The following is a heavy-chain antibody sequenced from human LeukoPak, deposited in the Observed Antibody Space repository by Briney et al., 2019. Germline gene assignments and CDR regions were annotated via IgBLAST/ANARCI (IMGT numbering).Heavy chain of an antibody. CDR3: AGDTVNHYYYYMDV. CDR2: INPNSGGT. Sequence: GASVKVSCKASGYTFTGYYMHWVRQAPGQGLEWMGWINPNSGGTNYAQKFQGRVTMTRDTSISTAYMELSRLRSDDTAVYYCAGDTVNHYYYYMDVWGKGTTVTVSS. J-gene: IGHJ6*03. V-gene: IGHV1-2*02. CDR1: GYTFTGYY. D-gene: IGHD4-11*01.